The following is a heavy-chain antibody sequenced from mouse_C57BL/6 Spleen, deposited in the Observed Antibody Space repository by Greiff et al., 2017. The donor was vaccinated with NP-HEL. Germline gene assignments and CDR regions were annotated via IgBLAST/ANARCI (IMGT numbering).Heavy chain of an antibody. J-gene: IGHJ4*01. CDR3: ARLITTVVAYYAMDY. CDR1: GFTFSSYT. CDR2: ISGGGGNT. Sequence: EVNVVESGGGLVKPGGSLKLSCAASGFTFSSYTMSWVRQTPEKRLEWVATISGGGGNTYYPDSVKGRFTISRDNAKNTLYLQMSSLRSEDTALYYCARLITTVVAYYAMDYWGQGTSVTVSS. V-gene: IGHV5-9*01. D-gene: IGHD1-1*01.